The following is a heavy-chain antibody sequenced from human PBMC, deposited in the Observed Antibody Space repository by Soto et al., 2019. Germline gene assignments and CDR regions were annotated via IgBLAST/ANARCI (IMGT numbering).Heavy chain of an antibody. CDR2: VYTSGYS. V-gene: IGHV4-4*07. D-gene: IGHD6-13*01. CDR1: GGSISSDY. CDR3: AREPTTAGTVNWFDP. J-gene: IGHJ5*02. Sequence: VQLQESGPGLVKPSETLSLICTVSGGSISSDYLSWIRQPAGKGLEWIGRVYTSGYSNSNPSLKRRFTMSVDTSKKQFSLNLSSVTAADTAVYYCAREPTTAGTVNWFDPWGQGTLVTVSS.